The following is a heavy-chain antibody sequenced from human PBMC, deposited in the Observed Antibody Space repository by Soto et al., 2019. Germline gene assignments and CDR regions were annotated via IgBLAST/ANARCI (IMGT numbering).Heavy chain of an antibody. D-gene: IGHD3-16*02. CDR2: IIPIFGTA. J-gene: IGHJ6*02. CDR1: GGTFSSYA. CDR3: ARGMELSKFIWQTYGMDV. Sequence: QVQLVQSGAEVKKPGSSVKVSCKASGGTFSSYAISWVRQAPGQGLEWMGGIIPIFGTANYAQKFQGRVTITADESTSTAYMELSSLRSEDTAVYYCARGMELSKFIWQTYGMDVWGQGTTVTVSS. V-gene: IGHV1-69*01.